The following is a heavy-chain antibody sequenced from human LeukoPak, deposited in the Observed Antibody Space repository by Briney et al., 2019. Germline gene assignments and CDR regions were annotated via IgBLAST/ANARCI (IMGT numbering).Heavy chain of an antibody. V-gene: IGHV1-24*01. CDR3: ATAPPRLRFLEWLPPLFDY. CDR2: FDPEDGET. Sequence: ASVKVSCKVSGYTLTELSMHWVRQAPGKGLEWMGGFDPEDGETIYAQKFQGRVTMTEDTSTDTAYMELSSLRSEDTAVYYCATAPPRLRFLEWLPPLFDYWGQGTLVTVSS. D-gene: IGHD3-3*01. J-gene: IGHJ4*02. CDR1: GYTLTELS.